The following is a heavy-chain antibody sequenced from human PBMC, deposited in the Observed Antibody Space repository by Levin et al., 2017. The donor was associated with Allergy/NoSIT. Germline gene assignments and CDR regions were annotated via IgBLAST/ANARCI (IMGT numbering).Heavy chain of an antibody. CDR3: ARAAEYNKSWFDY. CDR2: IKSDGSAT. Sequence: GGSLRLSCAASGFTFSNYWMYWVHQAPGKGLVWVSRIKSDGSATSSADSVKGRFTISRDNAKSTLFLQMNSLRVEDTAVYYCARAAEYNKSWFDYWGQGTLVTVSS. CDR1: GFTFSNYW. V-gene: IGHV3-74*01. D-gene: IGHD1-14*01. J-gene: IGHJ4*02.